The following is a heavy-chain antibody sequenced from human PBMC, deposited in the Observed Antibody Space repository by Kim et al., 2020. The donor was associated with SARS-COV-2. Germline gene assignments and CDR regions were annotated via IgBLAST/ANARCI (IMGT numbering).Heavy chain of an antibody. CDR1: GFTFSSYG. Sequence: GGSLRLSCAASGFTFSSYGMHWVRQAPGKGLEWVAVIWYDGSNKYYADSVKGRFTISRDNSKNTLYLQMNSLRAEDTAVHYCAKGGRGGYDSNYTNYYYYGMDVWGQGTTVTVSS. J-gene: IGHJ6*02. D-gene: IGHD5-12*01. V-gene: IGHV3-33*06. CDR2: IWYDGSNK. CDR3: AKGGRGGYDSNYTNYYYYGMDV.